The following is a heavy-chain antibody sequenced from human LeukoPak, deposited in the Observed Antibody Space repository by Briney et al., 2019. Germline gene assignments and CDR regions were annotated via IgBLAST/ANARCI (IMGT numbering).Heavy chain of an antibody. D-gene: IGHD4-17*01. CDR3: ARPPYGDYSYYYYYYYMDV. Sequence: PGGSLRLSCAASGFTFSSYEMNWVRQAPGKGLEWVSYISSSGSTIYYADSVKGRFTISRDNAKNSLHLQMNSLRAEDTAVYYCARPPYGDYSYYYYYYYMDVWGKGTTVTISS. CDR1: GFTFSSYE. V-gene: IGHV3-48*03. J-gene: IGHJ6*03. CDR2: ISSSGSTI.